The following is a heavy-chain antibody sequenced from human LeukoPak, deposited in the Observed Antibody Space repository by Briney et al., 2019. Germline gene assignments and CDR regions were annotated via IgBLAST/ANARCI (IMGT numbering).Heavy chain of an antibody. CDR3: AREDNYYGMDV. Sequence: SETLSLTCTVSGYSISSGYYWGWIRQPPGKGLEWIGSIYHSGSTYYNPSLKSRVTISVDTSKNQFSLKLSSVTAADTAVYYCAREDNYYGMDVWGQGTTVTVSS. CDR1: GYSISSGYY. CDR2: IYHSGST. J-gene: IGHJ6*02. V-gene: IGHV4-38-2*02.